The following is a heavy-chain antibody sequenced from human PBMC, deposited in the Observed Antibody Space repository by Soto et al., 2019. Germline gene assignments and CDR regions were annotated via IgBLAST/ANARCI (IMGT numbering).Heavy chain of an antibody. CDR2: IYSFGNT. Sequence: QVQLQESGPGLVKPSQTLSLTCIVSGGSVNSGAFYWGWIRQSPGKGLECLGYIYSFGNTFYNPSLKSRVTISLDTSKNQFSLRLTSVIAADTAIYYCARVMGDGSGNFWWFDVWGQGTLVTVSS. CDR1: GGSVNSGAFY. J-gene: IGHJ5*02. V-gene: IGHV4-31*03. D-gene: IGHD3-10*01. CDR3: ARVMGDGSGNFWWFDV.